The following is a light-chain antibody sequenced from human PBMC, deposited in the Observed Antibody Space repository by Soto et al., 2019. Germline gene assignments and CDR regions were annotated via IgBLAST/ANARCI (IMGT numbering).Light chain of an antibody. CDR2: DAS. V-gene: IGKV3D-15*01. CDR1: QGLTTN. Sequence: GVKLSPGTLSVSKGERAILSCRASQGLTTNLAWYQQKPGQAPRLLIHDASNRATGIPARFSGSGSGTDFTLTISRLQPEDVATYYCQKYDSDPRPFGRGTMVAIK. J-gene: IGKJ1*01. CDR3: QKYDSDPRP.